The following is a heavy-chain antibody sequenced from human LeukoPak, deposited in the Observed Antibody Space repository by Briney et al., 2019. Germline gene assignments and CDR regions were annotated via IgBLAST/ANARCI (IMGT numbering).Heavy chain of an antibody. CDR1: GGSISSSNW. V-gene: IGHV4-4*02. Sequence: SETLSLTCAVSGGSISSSNWWSWVRQPPGKGLEWIGEIYHSGSTNYNPSLKSRVTMSVDTSKNQFSLKLSSVTAADTAVYYCARLRVNSHSGYDLGVYFPEPYYFDYWGQGTLVTVSS. D-gene: IGHD5-12*01. J-gene: IGHJ4*02. CDR2: IYHSGST. CDR3: ARLRVNSHSGYDLGVYFPEPYYFDY.